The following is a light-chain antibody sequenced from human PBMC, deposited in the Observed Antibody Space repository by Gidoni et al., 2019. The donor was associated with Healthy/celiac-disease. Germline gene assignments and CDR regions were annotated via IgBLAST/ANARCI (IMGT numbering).Light chain of an antibody. CDR2: QDS. J-gene: IGLJ2*01. Sequence: SYELTQPPSVSVSPGQTASITCSGDKWVAKYACWSTQNTGQSPVLVIYQDSTRPSWIPERFSGSNSVNTATLTICGTQAMDEADSYCQAWYSSTVVFGGWTKLTVL. V-gene: IGLV3-1*01. CDR1: KWVAKY. CDR3: QAWYSSTVV.